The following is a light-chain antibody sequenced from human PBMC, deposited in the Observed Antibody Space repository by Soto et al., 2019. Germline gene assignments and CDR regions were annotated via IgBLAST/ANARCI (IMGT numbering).Light chain of an antibody. Sequence: IQMTKSPSSLSASVGDRVTITCQASQDISNYLKWYQQKPGKAPRLLIYDASSLESAVPSRFSGSGTGTEFTLTSSSLQPDDFATYYGQQYNSYSQVTFGQGTRLEVK. CDR1: QDISNY. CDR2: DAS. CDR3: QQYNSYSQVT. J-gene: IGKJ5*01. V-gene: IGKV1-5*01.